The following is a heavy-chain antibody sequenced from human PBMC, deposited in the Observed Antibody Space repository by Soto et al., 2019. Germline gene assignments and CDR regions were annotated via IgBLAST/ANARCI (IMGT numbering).Heavy chain of an antibody. J-gene: IGHJ6*03. D-gene: IGHD1-7*01. Sequence: SETLSLTCAVYGGSFSGYYWSWIRQPPGKGLEWIGEINHSGSTNYNPSLKSRVTISVDTSKNQFSLKLSSVTAADTAVYYCARGPPGWNYFGDYYYYMDVWGKGTTVTVSS. CDR3: ARGPPGWNYFGDYYYYMDV. CDR1: GGSFSGYY. CDR2: INHSGST. V-gene: IGHV4-34*01.